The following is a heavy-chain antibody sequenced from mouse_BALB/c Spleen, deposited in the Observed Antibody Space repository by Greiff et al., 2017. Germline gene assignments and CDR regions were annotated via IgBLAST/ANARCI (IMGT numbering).Heavy chain of an antibody. CDR1: GYAFSSYW. J-gene: IGHJ4*01. CDR3: SRHTTVVAHMDY. Sequence: QVQLQQSGAELVRPGSSVKISCKASGYAFSSYWMNWVKQRPGQGLEWIGQIYPGDGDTNYNGKFKGKATLTADKSSSTAYMQLSSLTSEDSAVFFCSRHTTVVAHMDYWGQGTSVTVSS. CDR2: IYPGDGDT. D-gene: IGHD1-1*01. V-gene: IGHV1-80*01.